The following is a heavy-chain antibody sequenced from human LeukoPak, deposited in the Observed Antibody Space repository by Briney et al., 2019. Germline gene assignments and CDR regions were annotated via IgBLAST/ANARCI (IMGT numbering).Heavy chain of an antibody. Sequence: PSQTLSLTCTVSGGSISSGSYYWSWIRQPAGKGLEWIGRIYTSGGTNYNPSLKSRVTISVDTSKNQFSLKLSSVTAADTAVYYCARVAAAGTRSPQYFQHWGQGTLVTVSS. J-gene: IGHJ1*01. V-gene: IGHV4-61*02. CDR3: ARVAAAGTRSPQYFQH. CDR1: GGSISSGSYY. D-gene: IGHD6-13*01. CDR2: IYTSGGT.